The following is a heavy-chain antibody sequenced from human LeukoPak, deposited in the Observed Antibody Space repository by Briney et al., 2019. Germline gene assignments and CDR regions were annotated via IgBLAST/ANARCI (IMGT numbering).Heavy chain of an antibody. CDR2: IYYSGST. D-gene: IGHD2-21*01. CDR1: GGSISSGGYY. J-gene: IGHJ6*02. CDR3: ARARAGLRYGMDV. V-gene: IGHV4-31*03. Sequence: PSRTLSLTCTVSGGSISSGGYYWSWIRQHPGKGLEWLGYIYYSGSTYYNPSLKSRVTISVDTSKNQFSLKLSSVTAADTAVYYCARARAGLRYGMDVWGQGTTVTVSS.